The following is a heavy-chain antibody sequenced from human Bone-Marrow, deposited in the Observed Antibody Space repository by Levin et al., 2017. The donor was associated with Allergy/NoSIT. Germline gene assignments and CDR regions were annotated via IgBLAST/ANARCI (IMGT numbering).Heavy chain of an antibody. Sequence: GESLKISCAASGFRFSDYTMNWIRLTAGKGLEWISYIGSSDTTIYYADSVKGRFTISRDNAENSVSLQMNSLRADDTAVYYCARLYRVHNRNSGEYYYYGLDLWGQGTTVIVS. J-gene: IGHJ6*02. CDR3: ARLYRVHNRNSGEYYYYGLDL. CDR2: IGSSDTTI. V-gene: IGHV3-11*01. CDR1: GFRFSDYT. D-gene: IGHD1-7*01.